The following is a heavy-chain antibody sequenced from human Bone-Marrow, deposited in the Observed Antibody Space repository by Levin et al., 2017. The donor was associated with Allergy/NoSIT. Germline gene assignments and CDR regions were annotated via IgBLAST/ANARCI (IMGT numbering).Heavy chain of an antibody. D-gene: IGHD5-24*01. J-gene: IGHJ6*02. V-gene: IGHV3-21*01. CDR2: ISTSSTYT. Sequence: GGSLRLSCAASGFTFTTYGINWVRQAPGKGLEWVSLISTSSTYTYYAGSVKGRFTISRDDAKDSGFLQMNSLRAEDTAVYSCARVRERDGNTYGYSQYGLDVWGQGTTVTVSS. CDR1: GFTFTTYG. CDR3: ARVRERDGNTYGYSQYGLDV.